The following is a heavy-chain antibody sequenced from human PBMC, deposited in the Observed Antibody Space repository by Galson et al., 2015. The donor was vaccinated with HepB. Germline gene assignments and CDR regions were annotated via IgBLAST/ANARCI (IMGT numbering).Heavy chain of an antibody. J-gene: IGHJ4*02. CDR2: IKQDGSEK. D-gene: IGHD3-22*01. CDR1: GFTFSSYW. Sequence: SLRLSCAASGFTFSSYWMSWVRQAPGKGLEWVANIKQDGSEKYYVDSVKGRFTISRDNAKNSLYLQMNSLRAEDTAVYYCAREENYYYDSSGPYYFDYWGQGTLVTVSS. CDR3: AREENYYYDSSGPYYFDY. V-gene: IGHV3-7*01.